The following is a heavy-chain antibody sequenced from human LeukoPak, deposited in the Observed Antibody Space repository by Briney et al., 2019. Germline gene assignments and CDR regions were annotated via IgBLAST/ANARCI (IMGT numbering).Heavy chain of an antibody. D-gene: IGHD4-17*01. CDR2: IYYSGST. CDR1: GCSISSYY. J-gene: IGHJ5*02. Sequence: KSSETLSLTCTVSGCSISSYYWSWIRQPPGKGLEWIGYIYYSGSTNYNPSLKSRVNISVATSKNQFSLKLSSVTAADTAVYYCARVPQKRGLRGAWFDPWGQGTLVTVSS. CDR3: ARVPQKRGLRGAWFDP. V-gene: IGHV4-59*01.